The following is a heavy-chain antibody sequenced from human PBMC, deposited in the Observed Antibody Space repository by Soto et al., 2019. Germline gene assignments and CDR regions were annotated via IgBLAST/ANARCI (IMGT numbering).Heavy chain of an antibody. CDR2: ISGSADAT. J-gene: IGHJ4*02. CDR3: AKGGAGYCSTTSCLSHFDY. Sequence: EVQLLESGGGLVQTGGSLRLSWAASGFTFSTYAMSWVRQAPGKGLEWVSTISGSADATFYADSVKGRFAIFRDNSRTMFYLQMNNLRAEDTAVYYCAKGGAGYCSTTSCLSHFDYWGPGTLATVSS. V-gene: IGHV3-23*01. CDR1: GFTFSTYA. D-gene: IGHD2-2*01.